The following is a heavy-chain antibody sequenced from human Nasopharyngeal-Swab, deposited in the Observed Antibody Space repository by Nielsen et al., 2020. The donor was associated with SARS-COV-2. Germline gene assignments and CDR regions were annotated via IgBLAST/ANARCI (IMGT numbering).Heavy chain of an antibody. Sequence: SVKVSCKASGGTFSSYAISWVRQAPGQGLEWMGGIIPIFGTANYAQKFQGRVTITADESTSTAYMELSSLTSEDTAVYYCARDVYEGYSSGKDPHAFNIWGQGTMVIVSS. CDR2: IIPIFGTA. CDR1: GGTFSSYA. CDR3: ARDVYEGYSSGKDPHAFNI. V-gene: IGHV1-69*13. D-gene: IGHD5-18*01. J-gene: IGHJ3*02.